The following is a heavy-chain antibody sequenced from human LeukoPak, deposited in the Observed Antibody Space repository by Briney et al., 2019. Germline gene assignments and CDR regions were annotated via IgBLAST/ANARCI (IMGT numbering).Heavy chain of an antibody. J-gene: IGHJ6*02. D-gene: IGHD3-3*01. V-gene: IGHV1-69*04. CDR2: IIPILGIA. Sequence: SVKVSCEASGGTFSSYAISWVRQAPGQGLEWMGRIIPILGIANYAQKFQGRVTITADKSTSTAYMELSSLRSEDTAVYYCARIRGITIFGVAPMDVWGQGTTVTVSS. CDR3: ARIRGITIFGVAPMDV. CDR1: GGTFSSYA.